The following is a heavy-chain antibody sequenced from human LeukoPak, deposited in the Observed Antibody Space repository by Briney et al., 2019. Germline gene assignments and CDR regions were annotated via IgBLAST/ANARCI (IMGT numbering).Heavy chain of an antibody. D-gene: IGHD3-16*01. J-gene: IGHJ4*02. CDR1: GYTLTSYA. V-gene: IGHV1-3*01. Sequence: ASVKVSCKASGYTLTSYAMHWVRQAPGQRLEWMGWINAGNGNTKYSQKFQGRVTITRDTSASTAYMELSSLRSEDTAVYYCARGLRGDYVSYFDYWGQGTLVTVSS. CDR3: ARGLRGDYVSYFDY. CDR2: INAGNGNT.